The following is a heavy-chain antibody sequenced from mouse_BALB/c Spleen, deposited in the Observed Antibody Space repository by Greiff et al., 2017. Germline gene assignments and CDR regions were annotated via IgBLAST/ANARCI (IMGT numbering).Heavy chain of an antibody. CDR3: ARKALFYYGNHVGAMDY. Sequence: EVKLEESGPGLVKPSQSLSLTCTVTGYSITSDYAWNWIRQFPGNKLEWMGYISYSGSTSYNPSLKSRISITRDTSKNQFFLQLNSVTTEDTATYYCARKALFYYGNHVGAMDYWGQGTSVTVSS. J-gene: IGHJ4*01. D-gene: IGHD2-1*01. V-gene: IGHV3-2*02. CDR2: ISYSGST. CDR1: GYSITSDYA.